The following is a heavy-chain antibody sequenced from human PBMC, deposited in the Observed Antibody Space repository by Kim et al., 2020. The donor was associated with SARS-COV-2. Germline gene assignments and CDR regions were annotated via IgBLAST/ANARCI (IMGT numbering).Heavy chain of an antibody. Sequence: SETLSLTCAVYGGSFSGYYWSWIRQPPGKGLEWIGEINHSGSTNYNPSLKSRVPISVDTSKNQFSLKLSSVTAADTAVYYCASQTIYYYDRSGYQYWGQGTLVTVPS. V-gene: IGHV4-34*01. J-gene: IGHJ4*02. CDR2: INHSGST. CDR1: GGSFSGYY. D-gene: IGHD3-22*01. CDR3: ASQTIYYYDRSGYQY.